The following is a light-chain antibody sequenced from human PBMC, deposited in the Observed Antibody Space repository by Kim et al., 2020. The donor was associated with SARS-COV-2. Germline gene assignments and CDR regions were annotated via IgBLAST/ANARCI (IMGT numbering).Light chain of an antibody. CDR3: HHYNNCPWT. CDR2: GTA. J-gene: IGKJ1*01. V-gene: IGKV3-15*01. Sequence: VAPVGRSTRSSRAGRSVSSSLSWYHQKPGQTPRLLIHGTASRSTGVPAWISSGGCGTKFTLTISSLLSDDVAVYYCHHYNNCPWTFGQGTKVDIK. CDR1: RSVSSS.